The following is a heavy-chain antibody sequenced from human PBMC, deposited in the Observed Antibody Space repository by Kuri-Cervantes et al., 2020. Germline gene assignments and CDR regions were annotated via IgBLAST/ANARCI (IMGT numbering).Heavy chain of an antibody. J-gene: IGHJ5*02. CDR2: MNPNSGNT. CDR1: GYTFTSYD. V-gene: IGHV1-8*01. CDR3: ASVVVAATHWFDP. D-gene: IGHD2-15*01. Sequence: ASVKVSCKASGYTFTSYDINWVRQATGQGLEWMGWMNPNSGNTGYAQKFQGRVTMTRNTSISTAYMELSSLRSEDTAVYYCASVVVAATHWFDPWGQGTLVTVSS.